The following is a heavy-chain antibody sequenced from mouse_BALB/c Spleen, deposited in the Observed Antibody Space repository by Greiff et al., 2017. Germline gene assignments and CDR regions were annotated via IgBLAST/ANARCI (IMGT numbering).Heavy chain of an antibody. V-gene: IGHV3-8*02. Sequence: EVKVMQSGPSLVKPSQTLSLSCSVTGDSFTSCYWNWIRKFPGHKLEYMGYITYSGSTYYNPSLNSRISITRDTSKNQYYLQLNSVTTEDTATYYCARSDDGYLWFAYWGQGTLVTVSA. CDR2: ITYSGST. J-gene: IGHJ3*01. D-gene: IGHD2-3*01. CDR1: GDSFTSCY. CDR3: ARSDDGYLWFAY.